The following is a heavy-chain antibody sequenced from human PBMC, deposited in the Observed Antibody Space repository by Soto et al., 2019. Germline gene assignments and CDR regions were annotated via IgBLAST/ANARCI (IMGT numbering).Heavy chain of an antibody. Sequence: ETLSRACAVSGGSISSYYWSWIRQPAGKGLEWIGRIYTSGSTNYNPSLKSRVTMSVDTSKNQFSLKLSSVTAEDTAVYYCASCNTYGDCDYWGQGTLVTVYS. CDR3: ASCNTYGDCDY. CDR1: GGSISSYY. V-gene: IGHV4-4*07. J-gene: IGHJ4*02. CDR2: IYTSGST. D-gene: IGHD4-17*01.